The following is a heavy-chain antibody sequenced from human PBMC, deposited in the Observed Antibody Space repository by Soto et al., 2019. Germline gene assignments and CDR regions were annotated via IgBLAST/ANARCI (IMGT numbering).Heavy chain of an antibody. CDR2: IFTRDSET. CDR3: ARGYYDSGHGYDL. V-gene: IGHV5-51*01. D-gene: IGHD3-10*01. Sequence: ESLKISCKGPVHIFNNHWIGWLRQTPGKGLEWMGLIFTRDSETKTSPSFQGHVSFSVDNSINTVYLQWTSLKTADTGMYFCARGYYDSGHGYDLWGQGTQVTVSS. CDR1: VHIFNNHW. J-gene: IGHJ5*02.